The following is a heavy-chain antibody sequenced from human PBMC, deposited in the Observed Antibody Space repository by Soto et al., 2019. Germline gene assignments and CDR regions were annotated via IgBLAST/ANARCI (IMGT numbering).Heavy chain of an antibody. D-gene: IGHD3-22*01. CDR1: GGSLSGYY. CDR3: TRLGGFYQALDS. CDR2: IYYAGTT. Sequence: PSETLSLTYSISGGSLSGYYWTWTRQPPGKGLEWIGYIYYAGTTTYNPSLKNRVTISLDTPKNHFSLKMDSVTAADTAVYYCTRLGGFYQALDSWGQGVLVTVSS. J-gene: IGHJ4*02. V-gene: IGHV4-59*08.